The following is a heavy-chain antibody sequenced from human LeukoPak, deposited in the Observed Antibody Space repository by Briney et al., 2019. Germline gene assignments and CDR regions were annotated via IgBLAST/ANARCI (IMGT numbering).Heavy chain of an antibody. CDR2: ISGGGIGI. Sequence: PGGSLRLSCAASGFTFSSYWMSWVRQAPGKGLEWVSAISGGGIGIYYADSLKGRFTISRDDSKNTLYLQMNSLRAEDTAVYYCTRRRGNQQPIDYWGQGTLVTVSS. CDR1: GFTFSSYW. J-gene: IGHJ4*02. D-gene: IGHD2-2*01. V-gene: IGHV3-23*01. CDR3: TRRRGNQQPIDY.